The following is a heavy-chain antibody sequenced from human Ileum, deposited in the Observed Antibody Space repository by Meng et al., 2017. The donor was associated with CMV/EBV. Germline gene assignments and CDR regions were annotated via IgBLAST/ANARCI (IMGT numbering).Heavy chain of an antibody. V-gene: IGHV3-15*07. Sequence: FRFSDTYMNWVRQAPGKGLEWVGRIRGRAEGGATEYSAPVRGRFTISRDDSKATVHLQMNSLTTEDTAVYYCARDAGDGNSWERLDPWGQGTPVTVSS. CDR1: FRFSDTY. CDR3: ARDAGDGNSWERLDP. D-gene: IGHD6-13*01. J-gene: IGHJ5*02. CDR2: IRGRAEGGAT.